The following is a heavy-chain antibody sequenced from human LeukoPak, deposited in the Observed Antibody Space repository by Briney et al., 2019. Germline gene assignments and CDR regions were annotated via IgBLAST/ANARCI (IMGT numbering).Heavy chain of an antibody. Sequence: SETLSLTCTVSGGSISSYYWGWIRQPAGKGLEWIGRIYTSGSTNYNPSLKSRVTMSVDTSKNQFSLKLSSVTAADTAVYYCARVLSSGYLERDAFDIWGQGTMVTVSS. J-gene: IGHJ3*02. CDR1: GGSISSYY. V-gene: IGHV4-4*07. CDR3: ARVLSSGYLERDAFDI. D-gene: IGHD3-22*01. CDR2: IYTSGST.